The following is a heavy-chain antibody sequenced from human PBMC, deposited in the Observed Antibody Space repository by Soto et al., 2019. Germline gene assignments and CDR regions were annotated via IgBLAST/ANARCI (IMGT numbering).Heavy chain of an antibody. J-gene: IGHJ3*02. CDR1: GFTVSYHD. V-gene: IGHV3-66*01. D-gene: IGHD2-15*01. Sequence: EVQLVESGGGLVQPGGSLRVSCAASGFTVSYHDMTWVRQAPGKGLDWVSIIYSGGSTYYADSVKGRFTISRDNSKNTXXXXXXXXXXXXXXXXXXXXXXXXXRCYQVTDASDIWGQGTVVTVSS. CDR2: IYSGGST. CDR3: XXXXXXXRCYQVTDASDI.